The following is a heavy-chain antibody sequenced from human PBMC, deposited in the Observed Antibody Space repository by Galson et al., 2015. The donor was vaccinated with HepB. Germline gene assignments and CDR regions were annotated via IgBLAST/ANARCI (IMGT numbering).Heavy chain of an antibody. Sequence: SVKVSCKASGDTFGTSAISWMRRATGQGLEWMGSIVPIFGRPMYAQNFQGRTTISVDEVTTTAYVELSGLTPEDTAVYYCGRWTAGTLSETHCLDSWGQGTLVTVFS. V-gene: IGHV1-69*13. CDR3: GRWTAGTLSETHCLDS. CDR2: IVPIFGRP. D-gene: IGHD1-26*01. CDR1: GDTFGTSA. J-gene: IGHJ4*02.